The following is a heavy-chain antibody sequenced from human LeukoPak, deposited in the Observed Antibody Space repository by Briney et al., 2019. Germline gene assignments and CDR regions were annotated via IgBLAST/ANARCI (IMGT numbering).Heavy chain of an antibody. CDR2: ISGSGATT. D-gene: IGHD3-10*01. V-gene: IGHV3-23*01. CDR3: AKDYAYYYGSGIGGFEY. J-gene: IGHJ4*02. Sequence: GGSLRLSCAASGFTFSSYAMSWVRQAPGKGLEWVSAISGSGATTYYADSVRGRFTISRDRSNNTLYLQTNSLRAEDTAVYYCAKDYAYYYGSGIGGFEYWGQGTLVTVSS. CDR1: GFTFSSYA.